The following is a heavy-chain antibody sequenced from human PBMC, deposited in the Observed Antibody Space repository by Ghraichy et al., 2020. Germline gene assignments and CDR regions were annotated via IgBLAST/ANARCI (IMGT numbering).Heavy chain of an antibody. D-gene: IGHD3-22*01. CDR3: AKDRASTYYYDSSGYFPYYFDY. CDR2: ISGSGGST. CDR1: GFTFSSYA. Sequence: GESLNISCAASGFTFSSYAMSWVRQAPGKGLEWVSAISGSGGSTYYADSVKGRFTISRDNSKNTLYLQMNSLRAEDTAVYYCAKDRASTYYYDSSGYFPYYFDYWGQGTLVTVSS. V-gene: IGHV3-23*01. J-gene: IGHJ4*02.